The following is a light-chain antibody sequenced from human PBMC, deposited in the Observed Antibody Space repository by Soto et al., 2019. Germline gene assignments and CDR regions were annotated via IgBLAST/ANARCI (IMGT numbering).Light chain of an antibody. CDR2: GAS. Sequence: EIVLTHSPGTLSLSPVERATLSCRSSQSVISTYLAWYQQKPGQAPRLLIYGASSRATGIPDRFSGSGSGTDFTLTISRLEPEDFAVYYCQQYGSSPITFGQGTRLEIK. V-gene: IGKV3-20*01. CDR1: QSVISTY. J-gene: IGKJ5*01. CDR3: QQYGSSPIT.